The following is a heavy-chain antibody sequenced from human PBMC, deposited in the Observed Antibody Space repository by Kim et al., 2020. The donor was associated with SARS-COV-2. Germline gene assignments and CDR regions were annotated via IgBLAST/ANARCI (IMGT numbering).Heavy chain of an antibody. CDR3: ARGIAVAGPAEYFQH. Sequence: ASVKVSCKASGYTFTSYGISWVRQAPGQGLEWMGWISAYNGNTNYAQKLQGRVTMTTDTSTSTAYMELRSLRSDDTAVYYCARGIAVAGPAEYFQHWGQGTLVTVSS. D-gene: IGHD6-19*01. CDR1: GYTFTSYG. J-gene: IGHJ1*01. CDR2: ISAYNGNT. V-gene: IGHV1-18*01.